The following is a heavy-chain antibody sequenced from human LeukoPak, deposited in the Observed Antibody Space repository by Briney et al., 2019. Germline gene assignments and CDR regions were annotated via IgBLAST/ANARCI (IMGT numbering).Heavy chain of an antibody. CDR2: IYYSGST. Sequence: SETLSLTCTVSGGSISSGGYYWSWIRQHPGKGLEWIGSIYYSGSTNYNPSLQGRVTISLDTSRNQFSLKLSSVTAADTAVYYCASGDNDPLFDYWGQGTLVTVSS. CDR1: GGSISSGGYY. CDR3: ASGDNDPLFDY. J-gene: IGHJ4*02. D-gene: IGHD1-1*01. V-gene: IGHV4-31*03.